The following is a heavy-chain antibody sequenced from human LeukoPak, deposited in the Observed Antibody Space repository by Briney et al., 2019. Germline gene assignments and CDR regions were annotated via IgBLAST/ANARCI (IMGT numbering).Heavy chain of an antibody. J-gene: IGHJ5*02. D-gene: IGHD6-6*01. CDR3: ARDKGSYSSSSAVWFDP. Sequence: SETLSLTCTVSGGSISSYYWSWIRQPPGKGLEWIGYIYYSGSTNYNPSLKSRVTISVDTSKNQLSLKLSSVTAADTAVYYCARDKGSYSSSSAVWFDPWGQGTLVTVSS. CDR2: IYYSGST. CDR1: GGSISSYY. V-gene: IGHV4-59*01.